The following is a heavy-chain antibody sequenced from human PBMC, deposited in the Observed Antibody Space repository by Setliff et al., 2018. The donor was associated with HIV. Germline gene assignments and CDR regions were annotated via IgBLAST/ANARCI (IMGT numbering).Heavy chain of an antibody. CDR1: GFSLSTSGMR. CDR2: IDWDDDK. CDR3: ARGPYGPPDAFDI. Sequence: SGPTLVNPTQPLTLTCTFSGFSLSTSGMRVTWIRQPPGKALEWLARIDWDDDKFYSTSLKIRLTISKDTSKNQVVLTMNNMDPVDTATYYCARGPYGPPDAFDIWGQGTMVTVSS. J-gene: IGHJ3*02. V-gene: IGHV2-70*04. D-gene: IGHD3-10*01.